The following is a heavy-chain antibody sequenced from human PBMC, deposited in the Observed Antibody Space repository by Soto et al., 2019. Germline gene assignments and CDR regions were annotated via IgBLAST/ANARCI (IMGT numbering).Heavy chain of an antibody. J-gene: IGHJ5*02. CDR2: IKRDGGET. CDR3: AKGGSGSSMYWTS. CDR1: GFTFSANW. Sequence: GGSLRLSCSASGFTFSANWMTWVRQAPGKGLEWVANIKRDGGETYYVDSVKGRFTISRDNAKNSLYLQLDSLRAEDTAIYFCAKGGSGSSMYWTSWGQRTLVTVSS. V-gene: IGHV3-7*05. D-gene: IGHD2-8*02.